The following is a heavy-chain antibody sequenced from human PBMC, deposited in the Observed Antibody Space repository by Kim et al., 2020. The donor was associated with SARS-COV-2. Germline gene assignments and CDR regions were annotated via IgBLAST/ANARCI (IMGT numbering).Heavy chain of an antibody. Sequence: ASVKVSCKASGYTFTGYYMHWVRQAPGQGLEWMGRINPNSGGTNYAQKFQGRVTMTRDTSISTAYMELSRLRSDDTAVYYCARERKQGSNHKVNWFDPWGQGTLVTVSS. CDR3: ARERKQGSNHKVNWFDP. D-gene: IGHD3-10*01. V-gene: IGHV1-2*06. J-gene: IGHJ5*02. CDR1: GYTFTGYY. CDR2: INPNSGGT.